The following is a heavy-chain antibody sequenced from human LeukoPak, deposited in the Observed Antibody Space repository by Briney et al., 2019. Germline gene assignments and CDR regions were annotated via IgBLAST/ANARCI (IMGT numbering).Heavy chain of an antibody. V-gene: IGHV3-21*01. J-gene: IGHJ4*02. D-gene: IGHD6-13*01. CDR3: ARDRETSSCFDY. Sequence: GGSLRLSCAASGVTFSSYSMNWVRQTPGKGLEWVSSISSSSSYKYYADSVKGRFTISRDNAKNSLFLQMKSLRAEDTAVYYCARDRETSSCFDYWGQGTLVTVSS. CDR2: ISSSSSYK. CDR1: GVTFSSYS.